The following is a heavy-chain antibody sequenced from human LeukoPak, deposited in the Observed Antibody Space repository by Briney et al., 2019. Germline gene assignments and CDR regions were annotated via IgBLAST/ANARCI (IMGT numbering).Heavy chain of an antibody. CDR1: GFTFSSYG. D-gene: IGHD3-10*01. CDR3: AKDHIGGSGSYYYYGMDV. V-gene: IGHV3-30*18. Sequence: GGSLRLSCAASGFTFSSYGMHWVRQAPGKGLEWVAVISYDGSNKCYVDSVKGRFTISRDSSKNTLYLQMNSLRAEDTAVYYCAKDHIGGSGSYYYYGMDVWGQGTTVTVSS. CDR2: ISYDGSNK. J-gene: IGHJ6*02.